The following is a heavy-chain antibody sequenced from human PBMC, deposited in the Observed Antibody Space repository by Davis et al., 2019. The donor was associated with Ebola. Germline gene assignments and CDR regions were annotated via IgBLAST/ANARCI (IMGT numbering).Heavy chain of an antibody. V-gene: IGHV1-46*01. Sequence: ASVKVSCKASGYTFTGYYMHWVRQAPGQGLEWMGWINPSGGSTSYAQKFQGRVTMTRDTSTSTVYMELSSLRSEDTAVYYCARDGAYYDILTGYYNGPGYYYYGMDVWGQGTTVTVSS. CDR2: INPSGGST. D-gene: IGHD3-9*01. J-gene: IGHJ6*02. CDR1: GYTFTGYY. CDR3: ARDGAYYDILTGYYNGPGYYYYGMDV.